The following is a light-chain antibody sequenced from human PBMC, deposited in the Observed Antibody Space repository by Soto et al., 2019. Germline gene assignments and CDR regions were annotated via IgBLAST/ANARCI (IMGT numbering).Light chain of an antibody. CDR2: DAS. Sequence: DIQMTEAPSTLSASVGDRVTITRRDSQSISSWLAWYQQKLGKAPKLXIYDASSLESGVPSRFSGSGSGTEFTLTISSLQPEDFATYYCLQDYNYTLTFGQGTGLEIK. CDR1: QSISSW. J-gene: IGKJ5*01. CDR3: LQDYNYTLT. V-gene: IGKV1-5*01.